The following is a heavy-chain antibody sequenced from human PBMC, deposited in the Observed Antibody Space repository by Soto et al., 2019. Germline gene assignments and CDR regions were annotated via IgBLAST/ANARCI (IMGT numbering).Heavy chain of an antibody. Sequence: QVQLVQSGAEVKKPGSSVKVSCTASGGTFSSYAISWVRQAPGQGLEWMGGIIPIFGTANYAQKFQGRVTITADDSTSTAYMELSSLRSEDTAVYYCARALDIVVVVAAKYDAFDIWGQGTMVTVSS. CDR1: GGTFSSYA. CDR2: IIPIFGTA. CDR3: ARALDIVVVVAAKYDAFDI. D-gene: IGHD2-15*01. J-gene: IGHJ3*02. V-gene: IGHV1-69*01.